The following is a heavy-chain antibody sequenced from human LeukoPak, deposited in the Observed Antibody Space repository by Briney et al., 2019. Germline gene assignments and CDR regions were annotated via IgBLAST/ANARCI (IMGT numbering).Heavy chain of an antibody. CDR2: ISGSGGST. Sequence: GGSLRLSCAASGFTFSSYAMSWVRQAPGKGLEWVSAISGSGGSTYYADSVKGRFTISRDNSKNTLYLQMNSLRAEDTAVYYCAKEHSMVRGVIITHCGMDVWGQGTTVTVSS. CDR3: AKEHSMVRGVIITHCGMDV. J-gene: IGHJ6*02. CDR1: GFTFSSYA. D-gene: IGHD3-10*01. V-gene: IGHV3-23*01.